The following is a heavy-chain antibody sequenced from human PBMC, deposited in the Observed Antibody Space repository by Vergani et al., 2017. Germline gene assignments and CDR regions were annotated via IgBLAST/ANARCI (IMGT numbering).Heavy chain of an antibody. J-gene: IGHJ5*01. D-gene: IGHD3-9*01. CDR2: IKSDGSIT. CDR3: ASARCIETCYMSNWLDS. Sequence: DVHLAESGGGFFQPGGSLRLSCSASGFSFNSYWMHWVRQVPGKGLLWVSRIKSDGSITSYADSVKGRFTISRDNAQNTLYLQMNSLRVEDTGVYYCASARCIETCYMSNWLDSRVQGTLVTVSS. CDR1: GFSFNSYW. V-gene: IGHV3-74*03.